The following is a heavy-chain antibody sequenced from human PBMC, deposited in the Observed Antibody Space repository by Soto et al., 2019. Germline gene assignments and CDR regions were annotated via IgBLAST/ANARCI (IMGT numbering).Heavy chain of an antibody. CDR3: AKLSCTSSTCYFPGWFDP. CDR2: VYYSGSP. D-gene: IGHD2-2*01. Sequence: SETLSLTCTVSGDSISGGASFWSWIRQPPGKGLEWIANVYYSGSPYYNPSLKSRLTISVDTTKNQFSLQLKSMTAADTAVYYCAKLSCTSSTCYFPGWFDPWGQGTLVTVSS. J-gene: IGHJ5*02. V-gene: IGHV4-31*03. CDR1: GDSISGGASF.